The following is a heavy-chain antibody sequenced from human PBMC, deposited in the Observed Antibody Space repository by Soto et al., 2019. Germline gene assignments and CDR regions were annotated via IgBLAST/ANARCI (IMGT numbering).Heavy chain of an antibody. CDR3: ASNHVDIVATRRYYYYGMDV. CDR2: INAGNGNT. V-gene: IGHV1-3*01. D-gene: IGHD5-12*01. Sequence: GASVKVSCKASGYTFTSYAMHWVRQAPGQRLEWMGWINAGNGNTKYSQKFQGRVTITRDTSASTAYMELSSLRSEDTAVYYCASNHVDIVATRRYYYYGMDVWGQGTTVTVSS. CDR1: GYTFTSYA. J-gene: IGHJ6*02.